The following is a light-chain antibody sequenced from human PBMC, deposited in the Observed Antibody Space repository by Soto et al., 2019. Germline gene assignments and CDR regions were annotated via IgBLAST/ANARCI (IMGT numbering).Light chain of an antibody. CDR3: QKFNKWPWT. CDR2: DAS. V-gene: IGKV3-11*01. J-gene: IGKJ1*01. CDR1: QSVSSY. Sequence: EIVLTQSPATLSLSPGERSTLSCRASQSVSSYLAWYQQKPGQAPRLLIYDASNRATGIPARFSGSGSGTEFTLTISSLQSEDFAVYYCQKFNKWPWTFGQGTKVDIK.